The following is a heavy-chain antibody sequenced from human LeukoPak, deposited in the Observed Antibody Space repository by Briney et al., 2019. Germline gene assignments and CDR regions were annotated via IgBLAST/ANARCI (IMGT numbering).Heavy chain of an antibody. V-gene: IGHV1-69*04. CDR1: GGTLSNSA. CDR2: ISPMLGIP. J-gene: IGHJ5*02. CDR3: ARDRDGYNLKMTNWFDP. D-gene: IGHD5-24*01. Sequence: SVKVSCKASGGTLSNSAISWVRLAPGQELDWMGRISPMLGIPTYAQKFRGRVTITADKSTSTAYMELSSLRSEDTAVYYCARDRDGYNLKMTNWFDPWGQGTLVTVSS.